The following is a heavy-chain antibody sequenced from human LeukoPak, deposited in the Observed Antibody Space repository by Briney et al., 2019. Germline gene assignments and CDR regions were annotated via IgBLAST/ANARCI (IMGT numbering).Heavy chain of an antibody. V-gene: IGHV5-51*01. D-gene: IGHD3-3*01. J-gene: IGHJ6*03. Sequence: GESLKISCKGSGYSFTSYWIGWVRQMPGKGLEWMGIIYPGDSDTRHSPSFQGQVTISADKSISTAYLQWSSLKASDTAMYYCARGTTIFPPTPYYYYMDVWGKGTTVTVSS. CDR1: GYSFTSYW. CDR2: IYPGDSDT. CDR3: ARGTTIFPPTPYYYYMDV.